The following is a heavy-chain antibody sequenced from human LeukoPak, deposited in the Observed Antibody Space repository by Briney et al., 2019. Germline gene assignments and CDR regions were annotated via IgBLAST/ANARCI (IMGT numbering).Heavy chain of an antibody. D-gene: IGHD1-26*01. Sequence: SETLSLTCTVSGGSISSYYWSWIRQPPGRELEGFGYIYYSGSTNYNPSLKSRVTISVDTSKNQFSLKLSSVTAADTAVYYCARQEIVGATLDPWGQGTLVTVSS. CDR1: GGSISSYY. CDR3: ARQEIVGATLDP. CDR2: IYYSGST. J-gene: IGHJ5*02. V-gene: IGHV4-59*08.